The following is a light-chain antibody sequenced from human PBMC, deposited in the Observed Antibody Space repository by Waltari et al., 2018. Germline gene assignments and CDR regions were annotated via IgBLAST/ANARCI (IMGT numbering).Light chain of an antibody. CDR2: GNSDGSH. J-gene: IGLJ3*02. CDR3: QTGGHGTWV. Sequence: QLVLTQSPSASASLGASVKLTCTLSSGHSSNIIAWHQQQPEKGPRYLMKGNSDGSHSKGDEIPDRFSCSSSGAERYLTISSLQSEDEADYYCQTGGHGTWVFGGGTKLTVL. CDR1: SGHSSNI. V-gene: IGLV4-69*01.